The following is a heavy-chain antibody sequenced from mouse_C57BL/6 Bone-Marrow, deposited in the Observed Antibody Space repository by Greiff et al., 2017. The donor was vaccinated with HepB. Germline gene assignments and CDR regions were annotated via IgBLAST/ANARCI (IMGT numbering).Heavy chain of an antibody. CDR1: GFTFTDYY. D-gene: IGHD2-3*01. V-gene: IGHV7-3*01. J-gene: IGHJ3*01. CDR2: IRNKANGYTT. Sequence: EVKLMESGGGLVQPGGSLSLSCAASGFTFTDYYMSWVSQPPGKALEWLGFIRNKANGYTTEYSASVKGRFTISRDNSQSILYLQMNAMRAEDSATYYCARYFGLYDGYSFAYWGQGTLVTVSA. CDR3: ARYFGLYDGYSFAY.